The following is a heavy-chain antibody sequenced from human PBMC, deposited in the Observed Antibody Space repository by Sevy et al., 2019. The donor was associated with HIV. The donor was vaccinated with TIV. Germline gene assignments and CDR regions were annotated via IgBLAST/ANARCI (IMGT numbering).Heavy chain of an antibody. V-gene: IGHV1-8*01. Sequence: ASVKVSCKASGYTFINYEINWVRQATGQGLEWMGWMNPNSGKTGYAQKFQGRVTMTRDTSINTGYMELSSLRSEDTAVYYCARDVQHPYYHSSSNMGYWGQGTLVTVSS. J-gene: IGHJ4*02. D-gene: IGHD3-10*01. CDR1: GYTFINYE. CDR2: MNPNSGKT. CDR3: ARDVQHPYYHSSSNMGY.